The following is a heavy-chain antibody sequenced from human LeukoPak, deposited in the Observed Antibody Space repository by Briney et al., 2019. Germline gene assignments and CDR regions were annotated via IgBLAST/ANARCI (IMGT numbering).Heavy chain of an antibody. D-gene: IGHD1-26*01. V-gene: IGHV3-15*07. CDR2: IKSKANDKLR. Sequence: GGSLRLPCAASGFTLSNSWMNWVREARSKGLEWFGLIKSKANDKLRDYGARVIGSFTISRDDSDKTPYLQMNSLKSEDTAVYYCARVGVGATKHFDYWGQGTLVTVSS. CDR1: GFTLSNSW. CDR3: ARVGVGATKHFDY. J-gene: IGHJ4*02.